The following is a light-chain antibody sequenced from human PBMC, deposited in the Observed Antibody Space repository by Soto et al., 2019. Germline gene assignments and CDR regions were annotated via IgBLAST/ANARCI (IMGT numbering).Light chain of an antibody. V-gene: IGKV3-15*01. CDR2: GAS. J-gene: IGKJ1*01. CDR3: QQYNNWPT. Sequence: EIVMTQSPATLSVSPGERATLSYRASQSVSSNLAWYQQKPGQAPRLLIYGASTRATGIPARFSGSESGTEFTLTISSLQSEDFAVYYCQQYNNWPTFGQGTKVEI. CDR1: QSVSSN.